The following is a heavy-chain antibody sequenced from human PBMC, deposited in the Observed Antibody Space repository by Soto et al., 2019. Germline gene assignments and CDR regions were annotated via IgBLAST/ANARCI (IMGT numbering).Heavy chain of an antibody. V-gene: IGHV1-46*01. D-gene: IGHD3-10*01. CDR1: GYTFTSYY. Sequence: ASVKVSCKASGYTFTSYYMHWVRQAPGQGLEWMGIINPSGGSTSYAQKFQGRVTMTRDTSTSTVYMELSSLRSEDTAVYYCGSGSLTGTYYYYYGMDVWGQGTKVTVSS. CDR2: INPSGGST. J-gene: IGHJ6*02. CDR3: GSGSLTGTYYYYYGMDV.